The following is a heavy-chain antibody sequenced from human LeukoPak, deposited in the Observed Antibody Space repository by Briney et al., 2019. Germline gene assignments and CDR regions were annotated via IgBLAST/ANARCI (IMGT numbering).Heavy chain of an antibody. V-gene: IGHV3-15*01. D-gene: IGHD3-16*02. CDR1: GFTFSNAW. CDR2: IKSKTDGGTT. Sequence: GGSLRLSCAASGFTFSNAWMSWVRQAPGKGLEWVGRIKSKTDGGTTDYAAPVKGRLTISREDSKNTLYLQMNSLKTEDTAVYYCTTGPYDYVWGSYRAFDYWGQGTLVTVSS. J-gene: IGHJ4*02. CDR3: TTGPYDYVWGSYRAFDY.